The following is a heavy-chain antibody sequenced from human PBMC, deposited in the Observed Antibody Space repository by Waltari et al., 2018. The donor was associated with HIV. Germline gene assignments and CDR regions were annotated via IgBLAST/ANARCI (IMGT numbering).Heavy chain of an antibody. CDR1: GFYFRPCS. CDR3: VRDDPGYGPIDY. D-gene: IGHD3-16*01. Sequence: LVESGGGVVKTGGSIRLTCEASGFYFRPCSMNWVRQSPMRGLEWVASIRRGNNEKHYLDSVRGRFAISRDISESSVYLQMESLKEDDTATYFCVRDDPGYGPIDYWGQGTLVTV. J-gene: IGHJ4*02. V-gene: IGHV3-7*03. CDR2: IRRGNNEK.